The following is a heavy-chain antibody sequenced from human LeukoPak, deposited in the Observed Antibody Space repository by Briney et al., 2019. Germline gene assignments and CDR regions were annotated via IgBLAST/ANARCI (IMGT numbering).Heavy chain of an antibody. J-gene: IGHJ4*02. CDR2: ISYDGSNK. D-gene: IGHD2-2*01. Sequence: GGSLRLSCAASGFTFSSYGMHWVRQAPGKGLEWVAVISYDGSNKYYVDSVKGRFTISRDNSKNTLYLQMNSLRAEDTAVYYCAKSRSVSVVVPAAKGDYFDYWGQGTLVTVSS. CDR3: AKSRSVSVVVPAAKGDYFDY. V-gene: IGHV3-30*18. CDR1: GFTFSSYG.